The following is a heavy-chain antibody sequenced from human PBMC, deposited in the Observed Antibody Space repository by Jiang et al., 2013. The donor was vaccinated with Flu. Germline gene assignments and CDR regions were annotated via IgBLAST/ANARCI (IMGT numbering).Heavy chain of an antibody. CDR3: ARHAATGLAPYYYYGMDV. J-gene: IGHJ6*04. D-gene: IGHD4-17*01. V-gene: IGHV5-10-1*01. Sequence: GAEVKKPGESLRISCKGSGYSFTSYWISWVRQMPGKGLEWMGRIDPSDSYTNYSPSFQGHVTISADKSISTAYLQWSSLKASDTAMYYCARHAATGLAPYYYYGMDVWGKGTTVTVSS. CDR1: GYSFTSYW. CDR2: IDPSDSYT.